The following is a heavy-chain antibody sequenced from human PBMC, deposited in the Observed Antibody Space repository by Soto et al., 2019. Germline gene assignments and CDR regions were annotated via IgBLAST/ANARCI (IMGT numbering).Heavy chain of an antibody. D-gene: IGHD3-3*01. Sequence: GWLRSDGPASGCTFSNYAMTWARQAAGKGLEWVSIISGSGASTSYADSVKGRFTISRDNSQNTVYLEMNSLRAEDTAVYFSAKRISRKIYGVAKGAFDVWGLGTTVTVSS. CDR2: ISGSGAST. V-gene: IGHV3-23*01. CDR3: AKRISRKIYGVAKGAFDV. CDR1: GCTFSNYA. J-gene: IGHJ3*01.